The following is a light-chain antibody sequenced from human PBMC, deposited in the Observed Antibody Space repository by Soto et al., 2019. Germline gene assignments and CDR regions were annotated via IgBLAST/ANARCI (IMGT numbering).Light chain of an antibody. CDR1: SSDVGGYNF. J-gene: IGLJ1*01. Sequence: QSALTQPPSASGSPGQSVTISCTGTSSDVGGYNFVSWYQQPPGKAPKLIIYEVSERPSGVPDRFSGSKSGNTASLTVSGLQAGDEADYYCSSYAGSNNFGVFGTGTKLTVL. V-gene: IGLV2-8*01. CDR2: EVS. CDR3: SSYAGSNNFGV.